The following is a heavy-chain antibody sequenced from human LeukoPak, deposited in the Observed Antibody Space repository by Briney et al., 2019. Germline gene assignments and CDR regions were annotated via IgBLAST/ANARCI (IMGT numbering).Heavy chain of an antibody. V-gene: IGHV3-30*18. CDR2: ISSDGNIK. CDR3: AKVGRGAIEAD. J-gene: IGHJ4*02. D-gene: IGHD3-10*01. CDR1: GFTFSDFG. Sequence: PGESLRLSCAGSGFTFSDFGMHWVRQAPGKGLQWLAMISSDGNIKVSLDSVKGRFTTSRENSKNTLYLEMTRLSVEDTAVYYCAKVGRGAIEADWGQGTLVIVSS.